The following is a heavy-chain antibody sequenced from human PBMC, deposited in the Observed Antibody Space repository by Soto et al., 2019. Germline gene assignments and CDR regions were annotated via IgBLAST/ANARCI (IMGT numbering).Heavy chain of an antibody. D-gene: IGHD2-15*01. J-gene: IGHJ5*02. V-gene: IGHV3-30*18. Sequence: PGGSLRLSCAASGFTFSNYGMHWVRQAPGKXLEWVAVISYDGSNKYYADSAKGRCAISRDNSKNTLYLQMNSLRAEDTAVLYCAKDQCSGVRCYDLGWFDPWGQGTLVTVSS. CDR1: GFTFSNYG. CDR3: AKDQCSGVRCYDLGWFDP. CDR2: ISYDGSNK.